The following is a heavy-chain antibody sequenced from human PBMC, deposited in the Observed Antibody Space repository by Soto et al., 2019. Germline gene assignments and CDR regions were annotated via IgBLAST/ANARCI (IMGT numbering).Heavy chain of an antibody. J-gene: IGHJ4*02. CDR1: GGSIRRSSTH. D-gene: IGHD4-17*01. CDR2: IYYSENT. Sequence: PSETLSLTCTVSGGSIRRSSTHWGWIRQPPGKGLEWIGNIYYSENTYYNPSLKSRVTISVDTSKNQFSLRLTSVTAADTAVYYCATHPPYGPLDHWGQGTLVTVS. V-gene: IGHV4-39*01. CDR3: ATHPPYGPLDH.